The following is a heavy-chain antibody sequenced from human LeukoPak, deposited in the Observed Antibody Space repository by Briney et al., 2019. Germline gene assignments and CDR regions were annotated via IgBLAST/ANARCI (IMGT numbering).Heavy chain of an antibody. J-gene: IGHJ4*02. CDR3: ARVLYGEYYDTFYY. CDR1: GVSISSISNC. V-gene: IGHV4-39*07. D-gene: IGHD4-17*01. Sequence: SETLSLTCTVSGVSISSISNCWGWIRQPPGNGLEWIGSIYYSGSTYYNPSLKSRVTISVDTYKNQFSVKLSSVTAGDTAVYYCARVLYGEYYDTFYYWGQGTLVTVSS. CDR2: IYYSGST.